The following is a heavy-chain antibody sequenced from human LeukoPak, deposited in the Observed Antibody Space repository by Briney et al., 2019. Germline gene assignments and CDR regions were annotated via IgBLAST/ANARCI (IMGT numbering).Heavy chain of an antibody. D-gene: IGHD1/OR15-1a*01. J-gene: IGHJ4*02. CDR2: INPDESRR. V-gene: IGHV3-7*01. CDR1: GFSFSGNW. CDR3: AKLLGTGTTYDS. Sequence: GGSLTLSCEASGFSFSGNWMSWVRQAPGKGLEWVASINPDESRRMYVDSVKGRFIVSRDNTKRSLYLQMNSLGAEDTAMYYCAKLLGTGTTYDSRGQGTRVTVS.